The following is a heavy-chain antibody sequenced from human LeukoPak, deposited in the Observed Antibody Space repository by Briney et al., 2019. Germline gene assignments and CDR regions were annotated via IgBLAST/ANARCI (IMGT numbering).Heavy chain of an antibody. Sequence: GGSLRLSCAASGFTFSSYAMHWVRQAPGKGLEWVAVISYDGSNKYYADSVKGRFTISRDNSKNTLYLQMNSLRAEDTAVYYCARGGSSWYRDDAFDIWGQGTMVTVSS. CDR2: ISYDGSNK. CDR3: ARGGSSWYRDDAFDI. CDR1: GFTFSSYA. J-gene: IGHJ3*02. D-gene: IGHD6-13*01. V-gene: IGHV3-30-3*01.